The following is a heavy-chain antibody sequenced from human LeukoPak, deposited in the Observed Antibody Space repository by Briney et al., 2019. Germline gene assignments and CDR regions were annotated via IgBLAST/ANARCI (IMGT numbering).Heavy chain of an antibody. J-gene: IGHJ4*02. V-gene: IGHV1-69*05. CDR2: IIPIFGTA. D-gene: IGHD2-21*01. CDR1: GGTFSSYA. Sequence: SVKVSCKASGGTFSSYAISWVRRAPGQGLEWMGRIIPIFGTANYAQKFQGRVTIITDESTSTAYMELSSLRSEDTAVYYCARAMLIRRSVFDYWGQGTLVTVSS. CDR3: ARAMLIRRSVFDY.